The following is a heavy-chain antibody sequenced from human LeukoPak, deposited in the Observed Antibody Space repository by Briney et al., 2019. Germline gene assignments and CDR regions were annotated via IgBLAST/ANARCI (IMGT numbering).Heavy chain of an antibody. J-gene: IGHJ3*01. V-gene: IGHV1-69*06. CDR3: ARDAQWELRAFDV. CDR1: GGRFKSYG. D-gene: IGHD1-26*01. CDR2: IIPVFDRP. Sequence: EASVKVSCKTTGGRFKSYGFSWVRQAPGQGLEWMGGIIPVFDRPTYAQKFEGRVTITADKSTNTTYMEISSLTSDDTAVYYCARDAQWELRAFDVWGQGTMVIVSS.